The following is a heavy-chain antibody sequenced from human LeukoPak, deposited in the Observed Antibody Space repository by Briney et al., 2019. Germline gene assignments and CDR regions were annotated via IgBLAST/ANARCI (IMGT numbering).Heavy chain of an antibody. CDR3: ARNLDDYDDGRLDY. J-gene: IGHJ4*02. V-gene: IGHV1-2*02. CDR2: IKPNSGGT. Sequence: GASVKVSCKASGYTFTGYYMHWVRQAPGQGLEWMGWIKPNSGGTNYAQEFQGRVTMTRDTSISTAYMELSRLRSDDTAVYYCARNLDDYDDGRLDYWGQGTLVPVSS. CDR1: GYTFTGYY. D-gene: IGHD4-17*01.